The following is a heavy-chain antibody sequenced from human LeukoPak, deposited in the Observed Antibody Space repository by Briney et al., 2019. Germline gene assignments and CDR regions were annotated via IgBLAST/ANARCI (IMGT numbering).Heavy chain of an antibody. CDR2: IYTSGST. Sequence: PSQTLSLTCAVSGGSISSGGYSWSWIRQPAGKGLEWIGRIYTSGSTNYNPSLKSRVTMSVDTSKNQFSLKLSSVTAADTAVYYCARVEDSSGYYEYYFDYWGQGTLVTVSS. V-gene: IGHV4-61*02. CDR3: ARVEDSSGYYEYYFDY. D-gene: IGHD3-22*01. CDR1: GGSISSGGYS. J-gene: IGHJ4*02.